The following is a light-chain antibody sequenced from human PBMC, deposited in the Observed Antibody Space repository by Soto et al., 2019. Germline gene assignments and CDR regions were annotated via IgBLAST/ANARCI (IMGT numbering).Light chain of an antibody. Sequence: DIQMTQSPSTLSTSVGETVTIASRASESVRNWLAWFQQKPGNAPKLLIYKVSRLESGVPSRFSGSGYGTDFALTITGLQPDDFATYHCQQYNTASLTFGQGTKVEIK. CDR3: QQYNTASLT. CDR2: KVS. CDR1: ESVRNW. V-gene: IGKV1-5*03. J-gene: IGKJ2*01.